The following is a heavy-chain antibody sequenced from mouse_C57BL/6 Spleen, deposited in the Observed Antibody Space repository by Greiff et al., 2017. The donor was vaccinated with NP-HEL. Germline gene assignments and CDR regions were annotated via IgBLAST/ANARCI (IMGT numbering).Heavy chain of an antibody. D-gene: IGHD4-1*02. CDR3: ARRATGTVDD. CDR1: GFTFSDYG. CDR2: ISSGSSTI. J-gene: IGHJ2*01. Sequence: EVKVVESGGGLVKPGGSLKLSCAASGFTFSDYGMHWVRQSPEKGLEWVAYISSGSSTIYYADTVKGRFTISRDNAKYTLFLQMTSLRAEDTAMYYCARRATGTVDDWGQGTTLTVAS. V-gene: IGHV5-17*01.